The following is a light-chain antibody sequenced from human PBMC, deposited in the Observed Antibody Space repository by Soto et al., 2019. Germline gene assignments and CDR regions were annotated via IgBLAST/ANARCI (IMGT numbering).Light chain of an antibody. Sequence: EIVLTQSPGTLSLSPGERASLSCRASQSISSRFLAWYQQKPGQAPRLLMYGASSLESGVPSRFSGSGSGTEFTLTISSLQPDDFATYYCQQYNSYSFGQGTKVDIK. CDR1: QSISSRF. V-gene: IGKV3-20*01. CDR2: GAS. CDR3: QQYNSYS. J-gene: IGKJ1*01.